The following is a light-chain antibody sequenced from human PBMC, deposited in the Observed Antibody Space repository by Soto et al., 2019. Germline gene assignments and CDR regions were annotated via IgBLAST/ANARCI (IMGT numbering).Light chain of an antibody. CDR1: TSDVGAYNL. CDR3: CSYAGGNTYV. Sequence: QSALTQPASVSGSPGQSITISCTGTTSDVGAYNLVSWYQRLPGKAPKLLIFEGTKRPSGVSSRFSGSKSGNTASLTIFGLRAEDEADYFCCSYAGGNTYVFGTGTKVTAL. CDR2: EGT. V-gene: IGLV2-23*01. J-gene: IGLJ1*01.